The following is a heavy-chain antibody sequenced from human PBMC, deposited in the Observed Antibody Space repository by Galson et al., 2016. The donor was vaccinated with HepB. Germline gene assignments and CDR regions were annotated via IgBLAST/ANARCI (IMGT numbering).Heavy chain of an antibody. CDR1: GFTFTNYA. CDR3: AKDPPLGVYRSSWSSTYYSYYYSMDV. J-gene: IGHJ6*02. Sequence: SLRLSCAASGFTFTNYAMTWVRQAPGKGLEWVSTISSRGGTTYYADSVKGRFTISRDNSKNTLYLQMNSLRAGDTAVYYCAKDPPLGVYRSSWSSTYYSYYYSMDVWGQGTAVTVSS. D-gene: IGHD6-13*01. V-gene: IGHV3-23*01. CDR2: ISSRGGTT.